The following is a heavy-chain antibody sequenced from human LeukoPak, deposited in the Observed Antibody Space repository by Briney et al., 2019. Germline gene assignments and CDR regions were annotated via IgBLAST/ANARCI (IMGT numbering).Heavy chain of an antibody. CDR3: ARNYGSGGAFDI. J-gene: IGHJ3*02. CDR1: GGSISSYY. D-gene: IGHD3-10*01. V-gene: IGHV4-59*01. CDR2: IYYSGST. Sequence: PSETLSLTCTVSGGSISSYYWSWIRQPPGKGLEWIGYIYYSGSTNYNPSLKRRVTISVDTSKYQFSLKLSSVTAADTAVYYCARNYGSGGAFDIWGQGTMVTVSS.